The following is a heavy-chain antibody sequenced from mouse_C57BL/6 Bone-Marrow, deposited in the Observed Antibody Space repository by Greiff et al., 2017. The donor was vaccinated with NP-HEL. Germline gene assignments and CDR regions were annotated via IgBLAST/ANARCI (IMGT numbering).Heavy chain of an antibody. CDR3: AREGENWVFDY. D-gene: IGHD4-1*01. J-gene: IGHJ2*01. V-gene: IGHV1-54*01. CDR1: GYAFTNYL. Sequence: VQLQQSGAELVRPGTSVKVSCKASGYAFTNYLIEWVKQRPGQGLEWIGVINPGSGGTNYNEKFKGKATLTADKSSSTAYMQLSSLTSEDSAVDFCAREGENWVFDYWGQGTTLTVSS. CDR2: INPGSGGT.